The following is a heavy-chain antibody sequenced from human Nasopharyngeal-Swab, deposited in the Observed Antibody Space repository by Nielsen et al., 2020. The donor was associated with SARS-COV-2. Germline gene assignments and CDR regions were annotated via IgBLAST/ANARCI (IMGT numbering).Heavy chain of an antibody. Sequence: ASAKVSCKASGGTFTNYVMNWVRQATGQGLEWMGWINTNTGNPTYAQGFTGRFVFSLDTSVSTAYLRISSLKAEDTAMYYCARDLYYGDSYYFDYWGQGTLVTVSS. CDR1: GGTFTNYV. CDR2: INTNTGNP. D-gene: IGHD4-17*01. V-gene: IGHV7-4-1*02. J-gene: IGHJ4*02. CDR3: ARDLYYGDSYYFDY.